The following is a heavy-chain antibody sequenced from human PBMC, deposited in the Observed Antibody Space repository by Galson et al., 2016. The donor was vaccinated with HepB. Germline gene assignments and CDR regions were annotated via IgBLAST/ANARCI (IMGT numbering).Heavy chain of an antibody. CDR1: GSTFTTFY. CDR2: IMPDDGST. V-gene: IGHV1-46*01. Sequence: SVKVSCKASGSTFTTFYVHWVRQAPGQGLEWIGRIMPDDGSTIYAQNFQGRVTVTGDTSTSTVDMELGSLTSEDTAVYYCERDGHQRDFDYWGQGSLVTVSS. CDR3: ERDGHQRDFDY. J-gene: IGHJ4*02.